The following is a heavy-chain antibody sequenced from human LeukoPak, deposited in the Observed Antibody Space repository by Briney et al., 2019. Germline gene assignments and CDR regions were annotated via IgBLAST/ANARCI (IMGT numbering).Heavy chain of an antibody. CDR1: GFTFSSYW. J-gene: IGHJ6*03. CDR3: ARGGSRITIFGVVIHYYYMDV. CDR2: INSDGSST. V-gene: IGHV3-74*01. D-gene: IGHD3-3*01. Sequence: PGGSLRLSRAASGFTFSSYWMHWVRQAPGKGLVWVSRINSDGSSTSYADSVKGRFTISRDNTKNTLYLQMNSLRAEDTAVYYCARGGSRITIFGVVIHYYYMDVWGKGTTVTVSS.